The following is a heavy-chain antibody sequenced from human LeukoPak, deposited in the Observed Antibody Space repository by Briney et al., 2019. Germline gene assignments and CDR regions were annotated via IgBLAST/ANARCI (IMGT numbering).Heavy chain of an antibody. CDR2: IKEDGSEK. CDR3: ARDWVAGVPFDAFDI. CDR1: GFTLSSYW. Sequence: GGSLRLSCAASGFTLSSYWMSWVRQAPGNGREWGANIKEDGSEKYYVDSVKGRFTISRENAKNSLYLNMNSLTAEDTAMYYCARDWVAGVPFDAFDIWGQGTMVSVSS. D-gene: IGHD3-10*01. J-gene: IGHJ3*02. V-gene: IGHV3-7*03.